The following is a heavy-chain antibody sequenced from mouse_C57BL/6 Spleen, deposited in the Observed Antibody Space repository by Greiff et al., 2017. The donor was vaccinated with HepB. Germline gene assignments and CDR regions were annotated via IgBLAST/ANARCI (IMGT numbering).Heavy chain of an antibody. Sequence: QVHVKQSGAELVKPGASVKISCKASGYTFTDYYINWVKQRPGQGLEWIGKIGPGSGSTYYNEKFKGKATLTADKSSSTAYMQLSSLTSEDSAVYFCAREVYDYDGSAWFAYWGQGTLVTVSA. CDR2: IGPGSGST. D-gene: IGHD2-4*01. V-gene: IGHV1-77*01. CDR3: AREVYDYDGSAWFAY. CDR1: GYTFTDYY. J-gene: IGHJ3*01.